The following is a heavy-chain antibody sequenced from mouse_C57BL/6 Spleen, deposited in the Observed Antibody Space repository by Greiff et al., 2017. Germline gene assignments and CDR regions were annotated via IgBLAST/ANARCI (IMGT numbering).Heavy chain of an antibody. CDR1: GYTFTSYW. J-gene: IGHJ2*01. D-gene: IGHD3-2*02. CDR3: ARQLRPIFDY. CDR2: IDPSDSYT. Sequence: VQLQQPGAELVRPGTSVKLSCKASGYTFTSYWMHWVKQRPGQGLEWIGVIDPSDSYTNYNQKFKGKATLTVDTSSSTAYMQLSSLTSEDSAVYYCARQLRPIFDYWGQGTTLTVSS. V-gene: IGHV1-59*01.